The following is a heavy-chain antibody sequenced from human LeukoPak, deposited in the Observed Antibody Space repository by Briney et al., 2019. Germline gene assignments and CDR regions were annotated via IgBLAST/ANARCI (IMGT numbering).Heavy chain of an antibody. CDR3: ARVLSGYYPVNDAFDI. V-gene: IGHV3-48*03. J-gene: IGHJ3*02. Sequence: PGGSLRLSCAASGFTFSSYEMNWVRQAPGKGLEWVSYISSSGSTIYYADSVKGRFTISRDNAKNSLYLQMNCLRAEDTAVYYCARVLSGYYPVNDAFDIWGQGTMVTVSS. CDR2: ISSSGSTI. D-gene: IGHD3-22*01. CDR1: GFTFSSYE.